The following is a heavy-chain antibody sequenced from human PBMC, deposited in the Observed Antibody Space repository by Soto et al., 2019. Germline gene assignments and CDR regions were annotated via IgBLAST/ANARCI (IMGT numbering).Heavy chain of an antibody. J-gene: IGHJ4*02. D-gene: IGHD2-8*02. V-gene: IGHV4-34*01. CDR3: ARDKSTGLFDY. Sequence: QVQLQPRGAGLLKPSETLSLTFAVSGGSFSGYYWTWIRQPPGTGLERLGEINHSGSTNYNPSLKSRVTISVDTSKNQFSLNLTSVTAADTAVYYCARDKSTGLFDYWGQGTLVTVSS. CDR1: GGSFSGYY. CDR2: INHSGST.